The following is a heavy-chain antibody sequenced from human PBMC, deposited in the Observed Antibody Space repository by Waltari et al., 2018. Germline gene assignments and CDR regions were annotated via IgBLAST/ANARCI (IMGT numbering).Heavy chain of an antibody. CDR3: ATTSGTNWHLNY. J-gene: IGHJ4*02. CDR1: GLTFSNYG. D-gene: IGHD1-1*01. Sequence: QVQVVESGGGVVQPGGSLRLSCGVSGLTFSNYGMHWVRQAPGKGVEWVASIWDEGIGKHYADSVKGRFSISRDNSKNSLYLQMNSLRAEDTAVYYCATTSGTNWHLNYWGQGTLVTVSS. V-gene: IGHV3-33*03. CDR2: IWDEGIGK.